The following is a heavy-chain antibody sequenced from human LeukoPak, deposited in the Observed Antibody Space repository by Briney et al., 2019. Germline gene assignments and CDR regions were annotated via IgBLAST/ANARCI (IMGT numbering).Heavy chain of an antibody. CDR2: INNSGST. CDR1: GGSFSGYY. D-gene: IGHD3-22*01. Sequence: PSETLSLTCAVYGGSFSGYYWSWIRQPPGKGLEGIGEINNSGSTNYNPSLKSRVTISVDTSKNQFSLKLSSVTAADTAVYYCARRSSTYYYDSSGYYYSPGVVDYWGQGTLVTVSS. J-gene: IGHJ4*02. V-gene: IGHV4-34*01. CDR3: ARRSSTYYYDSSGYYYSPGVVDY.